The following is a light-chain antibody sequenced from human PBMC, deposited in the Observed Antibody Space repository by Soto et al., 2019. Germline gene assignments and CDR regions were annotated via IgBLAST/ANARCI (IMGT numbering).Light chain of an antibody. CDR1: QSISSW. CDR3: QQYNSYPGT. J-gene: IGKJ1*01. CDR2: DAS. Sequence: DIQMTQSPSPLSASVGDRVTITCRASQSISSWLAWYQQKTGKAPKLLIYDASSLESGVPSRFSGSGSGTEFTLTISSLQPDDFATYYCQQYNSYPGTFGQGTKVDIK. V-gene: IGKV1-5*01.